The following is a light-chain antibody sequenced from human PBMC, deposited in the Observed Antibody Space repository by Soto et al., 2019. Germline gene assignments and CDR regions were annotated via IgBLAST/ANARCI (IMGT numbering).Light chain of an antibody. CDR1: QSVGSN. CDR2: DAS. CDR3: QQYDQWWT. V-gene: IGKV3-15*01. Sequence: EVVLTQSPGTLSLSPVEIATLSCMASQSVGSNLAWYQQKPGQAPRLLIYDASIRATGIPARFSGSGSGTEFSLTINSLQSEDFGVYFCQQYDQWWTFGQGTKVDIK. J-gene: IGKJ1*01.